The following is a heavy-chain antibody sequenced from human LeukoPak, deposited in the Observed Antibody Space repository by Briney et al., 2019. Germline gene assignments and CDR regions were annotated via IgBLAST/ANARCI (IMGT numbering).Heavy chain of an antibody. J-gene: IGHJ4*02. CDR1: GYTFTSYD. D-gene: IGHD6-13*01. CDR3: ARSSIIAAAGPYYFDY. V-gene: IGHV1-69*06. Sequence: SVKVSCKASGYTFTSYDINWVRQAPGQGLEWMGGIIPIFGTANYAQKFQGRVTITADKSTSTAYMELSSLRSEDTAVYYCARSSIIAAAGPYYFDYWGQGTLVTVSS. CDR2: IIPIFGTA.